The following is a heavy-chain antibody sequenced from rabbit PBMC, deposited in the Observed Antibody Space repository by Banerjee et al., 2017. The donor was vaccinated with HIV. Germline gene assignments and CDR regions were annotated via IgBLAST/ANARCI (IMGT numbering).Heavy chain of an antibody. CDR3: AREDGWGPIL. V-gene: IGHV1S7*01. D-gene: IGHD4-1*01. CDR2: IDPVFGST. CDR1: GFDFSSYY. J-gene: IGHJ3*01. Sequence: QLKESGGGLVQPGGSLKLSCKASGFDFSSYYMSWVRQAPGKGLEWIGYIDPVFGSTYYASWVNGRFTISSHNAQNTLYLQLNSLTAADTATYFCAREDGWGPILWGQGTLVTVS.